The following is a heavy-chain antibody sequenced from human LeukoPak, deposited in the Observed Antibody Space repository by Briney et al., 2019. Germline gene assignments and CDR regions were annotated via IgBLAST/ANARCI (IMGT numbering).Heavy chain of an antibody. CDR1: GFTFSSYA. V-gene: IGHV3-64D*06. J-gene: IGHJ4*02. Sequence: GGSLRLSCSASGFTFSSYAMHWVRQAPGKGLEYVSAISSNGGSTYYADSVKGRFTISRNNSKNTLYLQMSSLRAEDTAVYYCVKDGSGSPWYLDYWGQGTLVTVSS. CDR2: ISSNGGST. CDR3: VKDGSGSPWYLDY. D-gene: IGHD6-25*01.